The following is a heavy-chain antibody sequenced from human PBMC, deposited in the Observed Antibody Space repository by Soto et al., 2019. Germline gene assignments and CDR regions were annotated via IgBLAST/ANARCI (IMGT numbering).Heavy chain of an antibody. V-gene: IGHV3-21*01. J-gene: IGHJ6*02. D-gene: IGHD3-10*01. Sequence: EMYLVESGGGLVKPGGSLRLSCSASGFTFSTYSINWVRQAPGKGLEWVSSISRSSDYIYYADSVTGRFTVSRDNAKNSLYLQMNSLRAEDTAIYYCARAGFGEFPYYYFYAMDVWGQGTPVTVSS. CDR3: ARAGFGEFPYYYFYAMDV. CDR1: GFTFSTYS. CDR2: ISRSSDYI.